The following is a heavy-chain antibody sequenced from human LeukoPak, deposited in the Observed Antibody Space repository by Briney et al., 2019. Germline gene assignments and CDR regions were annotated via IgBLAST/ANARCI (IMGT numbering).Heavy chain of an antibody. V-gene: IGHV1-2*02. CDR1: GYTFTGYY. CDR2: INPNSGGT. J-gene: IGHJ5*02. D-gene: IGHD3-9*01. CDR3: ARVPPYDILTGYYHENWFDP. Sequence: ASVKVSCKASGYTFTGYYMHWVRQAPGQRLEWMGWINPNSGGTNYAQKFQGRVTMTRDTSISTAYMELSRLRSDDTAVYYCARVPPYDILTGYYHENWFDPWGQGTLVTVSS.